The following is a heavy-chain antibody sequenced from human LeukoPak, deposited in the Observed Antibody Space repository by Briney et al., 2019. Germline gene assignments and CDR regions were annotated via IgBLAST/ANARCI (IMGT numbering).Heavy chain of an antibody. J-gene: IGHJ6*03. D-gene: IGHD2-21*02. V-gene: IGHV5-51*01. CDR2: IYPGDSDT. CDR1: GYRLTNNW. Sequence: GESLKISCKVSGYRLTNNWIGWVRQVPGKGLEWMGIIYPGDSDTKYSPSFRGQVTISADKSISTAYLQWSSLKASDTAMYYCARQSGDYSYYYYMDVWGKGTTVTISS. CDR3: ARQSGDYSYYYYMDV.